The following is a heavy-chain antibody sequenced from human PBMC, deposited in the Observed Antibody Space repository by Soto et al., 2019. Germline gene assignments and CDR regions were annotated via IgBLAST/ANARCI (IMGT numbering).Heavy chain of an antibody. J-gene: IGHJ4*02. D-gene: IGHD1-1*01. CDR2: TYYRSKLYT. Sequence: QLQLQQSGPGLVRPSQTLSLTCAISGDSVASDSAAGNGIRQSPSRGLEWLGRTYYRSKLYTDSASSVKSRIIINPDTSKNQFSLQIHSVTPADTSVYYCARSKIGWDDLHYWGPGILVSVS. V-gene: IGHV6-1*01. CDR1: GDSVASDSAA. CDR3: ARSKIGWDDLHY.